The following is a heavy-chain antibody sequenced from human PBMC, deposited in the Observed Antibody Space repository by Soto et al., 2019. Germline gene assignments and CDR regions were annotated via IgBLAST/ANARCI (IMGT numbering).Heavy chain of an antibody. Sequence: EVQLVESGGGLVQPGGSLRLSCAASGFTVSTNYMNWVRQAPGKGLEWVSAIYNDGSTYYVDSVRDRFTISKDNSKNTLYLQMNSLRAEDTAVYYCTKEYFYYMDAWGKGTTVTVSS. CDR3: TKEYFYYMDA. J-gene: IGHJ6*03. V-gene: IGHV3-66*01. CDR2: IYNDGST. CDR1: GFTVSTNY.